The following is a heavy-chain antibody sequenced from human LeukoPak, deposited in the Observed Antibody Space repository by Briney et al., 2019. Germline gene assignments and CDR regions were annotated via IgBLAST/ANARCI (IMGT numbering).Heavy chain of an antibody. CDR2: IYYSGST. D-gene: IGHD3-10*01. CDR3: ARVEEGYGSGRRENYYYYYMDV. CDR1: GGSISSGSYY. Sequence: SETLSLTCTVSGGSISSGSYYWSWIRQPPGKGLEWIGYIYYSGSTNYKPSLKSRVTISVDTSKNQFSLKLSSVTAADTAVYYCARVEEGYGSGRRENYYYYYMDVWGKGTTVTISS. V-gene: IGHV4-61*01. J-gene: IGHJ6*03.